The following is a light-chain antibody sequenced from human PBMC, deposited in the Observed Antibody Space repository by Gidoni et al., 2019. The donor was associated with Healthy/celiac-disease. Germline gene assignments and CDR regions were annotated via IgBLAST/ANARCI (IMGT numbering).Light chain of an antibody. CDR3: QQYGSSPPWT. J-gene: IGKJ4*01. CDR2: GAS. CDR1: QSVSSSY. V-gene: IGKV3-20*01. Sequence: EIVLTQSPGTLSLSPGERATLSCMASQSVSSSYLAWYQQKPGQAPRLLIYGASSRATGIPDRFSGSGSGTDFTLTISRLEPEDFAVYYCQQYGSSPPWTFGRGTKVEIK.